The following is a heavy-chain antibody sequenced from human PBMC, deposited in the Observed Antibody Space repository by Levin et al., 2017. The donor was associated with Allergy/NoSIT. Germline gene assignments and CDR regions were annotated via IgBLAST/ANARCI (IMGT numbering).Heavy chain of an antibody. V-gene: IGHV3-53*01. CDR2: IYSGGST. J-gene: IGHJ4*02. D-gene: IGHD2-15*01. CDR1: GFTVSSNY. Sequence: SGGSLRLSCAASGFTVSSNYMSWVRQAPGKGLEWVSVIYSGGSTYYADSVKGRFTISRDNSKNTLYLQMNSLRAEDTAVYYCARNNRGYCGGGSCPFDYWGQGTLVTVSS. CDR3: ARNNRGYCGGGSCPFDY.